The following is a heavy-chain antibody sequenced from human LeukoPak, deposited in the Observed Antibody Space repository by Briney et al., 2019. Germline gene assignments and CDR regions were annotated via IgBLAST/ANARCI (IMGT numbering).Heavy chain of an antibody. V-gene: IGHV4-38-2*02. CDR1: GYSISSGYY. D-gene: IGHD3-10*01. CDR2: IYHSGTT. J-gene: IGHJ4*02. CDR3: ARASRIDYGSGSYDY. Sequence: PSETLSLTCTVSGYSISSGYYWGWFRQPPGKGLEWIGSIYHSGTTYYNPSLKSRVTISVDTSKNQFSLKLSSVTAADTAVYYCARASRIDYGSGSYDYWGQGTLVTVSS.